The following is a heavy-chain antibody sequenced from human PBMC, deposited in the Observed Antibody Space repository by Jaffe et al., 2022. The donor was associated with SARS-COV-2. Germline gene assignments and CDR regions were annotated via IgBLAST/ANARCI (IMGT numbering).Heavy chain of an antibody. CDR3: ARDLARCTNGVCYTVDY. Sequence: QVQLVESGGGVVQPGRSLRLSCAASGFTFSSYAMHWVRQAPGKGLEWVAVISYDGSNKYYADSVKGRFTISRDNSKNTLYLQMNSLRAEDTAVYYCARDLARCTNGVCYTVDYWGQGTLVTVSS. V-gene: IGHV3-30-3*01. J-gene: IGHJ4*02. CDR1: GFTFSSYA. CDR2: ISYDGSNK. D-gene: IGHD2-8*01.